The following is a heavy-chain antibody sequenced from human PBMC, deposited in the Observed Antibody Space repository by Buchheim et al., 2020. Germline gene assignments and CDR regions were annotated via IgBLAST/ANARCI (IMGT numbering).Heavy chain of an antibody. Sequence: QVQLQESGPGLVKPSQTLSLTCTVSGGSISSGDYYWSWIRQPPGKGLVWIGYIYYSAITYYNLSLKSRVTISVDTSKHQFSLKLSSVTAADTAVYYCARENDYVGQLSVYWGQRTL. D-gene: IGHD4-23*01. J-gene: IGHJ4*02. CDR3: ARENDYVGQLSVY. V-gene: IGHV4-30-4*01. CDR2: IYYSAIT. CDR1: GGSISSGDYY.